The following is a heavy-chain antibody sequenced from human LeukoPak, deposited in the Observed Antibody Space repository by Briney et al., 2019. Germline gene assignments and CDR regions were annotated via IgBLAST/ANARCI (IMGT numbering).Heavy chain of an antibody. CDR2: ISHGGNT. V-gene: IGHV4-38-2*02. Sequence: PSETLSLTCTVSGYSISIGYYWGWIRQPPGKGLEWIGSISHGGNTYYNPSLKSRVTISVDTSKNQFSLKLSSVTAADTAVYYCARAYSSSWYFNWFDPWGQGTLVTVSS. CDR1: GYSISIGYY. CDR3: ARAYSSSWYFNWFDP. J-gene: IGHJ5*02. D-gene: IGHD6-13*01.